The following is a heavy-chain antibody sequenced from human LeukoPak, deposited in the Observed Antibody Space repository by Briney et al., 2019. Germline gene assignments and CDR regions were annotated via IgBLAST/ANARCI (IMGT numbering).Heavy chain of an antibody. CDR2: IIPILGIA. Sequence: SVKVSCKASGGTFSSYAISWVRQAPGQGLEWMGRIIPILGIANYAQKFQGRVTITADKSTSTAYMELSSLRSADTAVYYCASDTMIVVVTNGFDYWGQGTLVTVSS. J-gene: IGHJ4*02. D-gene: IGHD3-22*01. CDR1: GGTFSSYA. V-gene: IGHV1-69*04. CDR3: ASDTMIVVVTNGFDY.